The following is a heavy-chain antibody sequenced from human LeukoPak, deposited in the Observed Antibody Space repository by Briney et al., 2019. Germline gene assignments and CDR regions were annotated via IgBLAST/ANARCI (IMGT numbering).Heavy chain of an antibody. D-gene: IGHD2-2*01. J-gene: IGHJ6*04. CDR1: GGSISSSSYY. Sequence: PSETLSLTCTVSGGSISSSSYYWGWIRQPPGKGLEWIGSIYYSGSTYHNPSLKSRVTISVDTSKNQFSLKLSAVTAADTAVYYCAVDLGSTIDYYYYGMDVWGKGTTVTVSS. CDR2: IYYSGST. CDR3: AVDLGSTIDYYYYGMDV. V-gene: IGHV4-39*01.